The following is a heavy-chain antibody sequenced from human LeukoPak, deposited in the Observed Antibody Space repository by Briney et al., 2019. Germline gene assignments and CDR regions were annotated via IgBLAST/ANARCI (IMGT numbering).Heavy chain of an antibody. Sequence: GGSLRLSCAASGFTFSTYDMHWVRQAPGKGLEYVSAISSNGGSPYYANSVRGRFTISRDNSKNTLYLQMGSLRAEDMAVYYCARAPLVPSRIIYYNGMDVWGQGTTVAVSS. J-gene: IGHJ6*02. CDR3: ARAPLVPSRIIYYNGMDV. CDR1: GFTFSTYD. CDR2: ISSNGGSP. D-gene: IGHD2-2*01. V-gene: IGHV3-64*01.